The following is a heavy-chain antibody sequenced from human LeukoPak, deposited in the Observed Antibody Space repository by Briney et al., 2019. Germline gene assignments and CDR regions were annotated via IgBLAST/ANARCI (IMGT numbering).Heavy chain of an antibody. D-gene: IGHD4-17*01. J-gene: IGHJ3*02. Sequence: SETLSLTCAVYGGSFSGYYWSWIRQPPGKGLEWIGEINHSGSTNYNPSLKSRVTISVDRSKNQFSLKLSSVTAADTAVYYCAICWGDYVPCDAFDIWGQGQWSPSLQ. CDR1: GGSFSGYY. V-gene: IGHV4-34*01. CDR3: AICWGDYVPCDAFDI. CDR2: INHSGST.